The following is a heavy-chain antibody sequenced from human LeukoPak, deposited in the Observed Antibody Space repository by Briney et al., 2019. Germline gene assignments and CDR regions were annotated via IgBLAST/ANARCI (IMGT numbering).Heavy chain of an antibody. CDR1: GFTVSSNY. D-gene: IGHD5-18*01. CDR3: ARDRAGTAMPMISYYYYYMDV. Sequence: GGSLRLSCAASGFTVSSNYMSWVRQAPGKGLEWVSSISSSSSSYVYYADSVKGRFTISRDNAKNSLYLQMNSLRAEDTAVYYCARDRAGTAMPMISYYYYYMDVWGKGTTVTVSS. J-gene: IGHJ6*03. V-gene: IGHV3-21*01. CDR2: ISSSSSSYV.